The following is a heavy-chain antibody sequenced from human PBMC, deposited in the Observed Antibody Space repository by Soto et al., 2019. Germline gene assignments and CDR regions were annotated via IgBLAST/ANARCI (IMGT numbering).Heavy chain of an antibody. Sequence: EVQLVESGGGLVQPGGSLKLSCAASGFTFSGSAMHWVRQASGKGLEWVGRIRSKANSYATAYAASVKGRFTISRDDSKNTADLQMNRLKTEDTAVYYGTRPGRHQDSADYWGQGTLVTVSS. V-gene: IGHV3-73*01. CDR3: TRPGRHQDSADY. CDR2: IRSKANSYAT. J-gene: IGHJ4*02. CDR1: GFTFSGSA.